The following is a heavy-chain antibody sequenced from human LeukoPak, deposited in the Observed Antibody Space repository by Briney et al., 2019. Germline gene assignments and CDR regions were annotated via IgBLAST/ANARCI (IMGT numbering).Heavy chain of an antibody. Sequence: HSETLSLTCTVPVGSISSSYWSWIRQPVGKGLEWIWRIYTSVGTTYNPSLTSRVTMSVDTSKNQFSLKLSSVTAADTAVYYCARDRRLYCTGGVCYFDAFDIWGQGTMVTVSS. CDR2: IYTSVGT. J-gene: IGHJ3*02. D-gene: IGHD2-8*02. CDR3: ARDRRLYCTGGVCYFDAFDI. V-gene: IGHV4-4*07. CDR1: VGSISSSY.